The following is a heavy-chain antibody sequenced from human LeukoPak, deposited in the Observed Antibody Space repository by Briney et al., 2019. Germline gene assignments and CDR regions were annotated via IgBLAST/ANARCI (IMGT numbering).Heavy chain of an antibody. CDR2: IYPGDSGP. Sequence: GESLKISCKVSGYSFTSYCIGWVRQMPGKGLEWMGIIYPGDSGPTYSPSFQGQVTISVDKSINTAYLQWSSLQASDTAMYYCGMSGDRVPLQDDVFNVWGQGTMVTVST. D-gene: IGHD1-26*01. V-gene: IGHV5-51*01. CDR1: GYSFTSYC. CDR3: GMSGDRVPLQDDVFNV. J-gene: IGHJ3*01.